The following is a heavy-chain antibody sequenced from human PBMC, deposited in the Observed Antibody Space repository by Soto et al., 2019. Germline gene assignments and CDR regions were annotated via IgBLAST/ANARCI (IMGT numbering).Heavy chain of an antibody. CDR1: GDNISNRGYP. V-gene: IGHV4-30-2*03. J-gene: IGHJ6*02. Sequence: SLPKPLPCSVAGDNISNRGYPRAWIQQPPGKALEWIGRIYYSGSTYYNPSLKSRVTISVDTSKNQFSLKLSSVTAADTAVYYCARHRCSGSWYRLYYYYYGMDVWGQGTTVTVSS. D-gene: IGHD3-10*02. CDR3: ARHRCSGSWYRLYYYYYGMDV. CDR2: IYYSGST.